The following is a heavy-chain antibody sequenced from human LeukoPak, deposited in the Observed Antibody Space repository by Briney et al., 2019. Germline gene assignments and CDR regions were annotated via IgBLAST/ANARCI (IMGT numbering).Heavy chain of an antibody. CDR2: ISYDGSNK. Sequence: GRSLRLSCAASGFTFSSYAMHWVRQAPGKGLEWVAVISYDGSNKYYADSVKGRFTISRDNSKNTLYLQMNSLRAEDTAVYYCARSGTMVRVDDAFDIWGQGTMVTVSS. V-gene: IGHV3-30-3*01. CDR1: GFTFSSYA. D-gene: IGHD3-10*01. CDR3: ARSGTMVRVDDAFDI. J-gene: IGHJ3*02.